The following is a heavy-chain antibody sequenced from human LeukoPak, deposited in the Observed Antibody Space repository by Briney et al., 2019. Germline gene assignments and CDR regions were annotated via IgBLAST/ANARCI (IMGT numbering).Heavy chain of an antibody. D-gene: IGHD2-8*02. V-gene: IGHV3-7*03. CDR3: AKDTGMRYYFDY. Sequence: PGGSLRLSCAASGFTFSSYWMSWVRQAPGKGLEWVANIKQDGSEKYYVDSVKGRFTISRDNAKNSLYLQMNSLRAEDTALYYCAKDTGMRYYFDYWGQGTLVTVSS. CDR2: IKQDGSEK. J-gene: IGHJ4*02. CDR1: GFTFSSYW.